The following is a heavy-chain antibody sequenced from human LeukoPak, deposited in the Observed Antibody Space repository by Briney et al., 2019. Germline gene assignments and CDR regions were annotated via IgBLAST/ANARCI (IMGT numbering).Heavy chain of an antibody. CDR3: ARRRGTAPYGY. CDR1: GGSFSGYY. CDR2: INHSGST. J-gene: IGHJ4*02. V-gene: IGHV4-34*01. D-gene: IGHD1-1*01. Sequence: SETLSLTCAVYGGSFSGYYWSWIRQPPGKGLEWIGEINHSGSTNYNPSLKSRVTISVDTSKNQFSLKLSSVTAADTAVYYCARRRGTAPYGYWGQGTLVTVSS.